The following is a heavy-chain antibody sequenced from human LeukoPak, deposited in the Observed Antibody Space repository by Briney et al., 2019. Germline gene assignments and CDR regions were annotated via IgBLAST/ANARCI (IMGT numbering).Heavy chain of an antibody. J-gene: IGHJ4*02. CDR3: AKDYRAVAGTGGAFDY. CDR1: GPTFADFA. Sequence: PGGSLRPSCAASGPTFADFAIDFVPQATWNCVEWVSSISWESGIMVYAGSVKGRFTISRDNAKHSLYLQMNSLRAEDMALYYCAKDYRAVAGTGGAFDYWGQGTLVTVSS. D-gene: IGHD6-19*01. V-gene: IGHV3-9*03. CDR2: ISWESGIM.